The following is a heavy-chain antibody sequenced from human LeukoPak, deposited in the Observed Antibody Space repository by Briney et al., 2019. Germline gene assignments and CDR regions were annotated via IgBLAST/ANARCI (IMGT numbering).Heavy chain of an antibody. V-gene: IGHV4-39*07. D-gene: IGHD1-1*01. J-gene: IGHJ4*02. Sequence: SETLSLTCTVSGGSVSSRGYYWGWLRQPPGKGLEWIGSNDYRGNSYYIPSLKRRVTISIDTSKNQLSLRLTSVTAADTAVYYCAKFEGGTMEDYWGQGTLVTVFS. CDR3: AKFEGGTMEDY. CDR2: NDYRGNS. CDR1: GGSVSSRGYY.